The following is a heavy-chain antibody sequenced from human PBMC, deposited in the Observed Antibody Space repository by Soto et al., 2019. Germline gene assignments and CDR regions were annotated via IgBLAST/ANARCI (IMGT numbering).Heavy chain of an antibody. J-gene: IGHJ4*02. CDR3: GRGRYCSGGSCYYFDY. CDR1: GGSISSGDYY. Sequence: SETLSLTCTVSGGSISSGDYYWSWIRQPPGKGLEWIGYIYYSGSTYYNPSLKSRVTISVDTSKNQFSLKLSSVTAADTAVYYCGRGRYCSGGSCYYFDYWGQGTLVTVSS. D-gene: IGHD2-15*01. V-gene: IGHV4-30-4*01. CDR2: IYYSGST.